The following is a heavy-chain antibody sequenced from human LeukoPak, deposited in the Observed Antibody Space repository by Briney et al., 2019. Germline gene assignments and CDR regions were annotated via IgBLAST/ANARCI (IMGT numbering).Heavy chain of an antibody. CDR2: INPNSGGT. D-gene: IGHD2-15*01. CDR3: VHLGYCSGGSCRNWFDP. CDR1: GYTFTGYY. Sequence: GASVKVSCKASGYTFTGYYMHWVRQAPGQGLEWMGWINPNSGGTNYAQKFQGRVTITADKSTSTAYMELSSLRSEDTAVYYCVHLGYCSGGSCRNWFDPWGQGTLVTVSS. V-gene: IGHV1-2*02. J-gene: IGHJ5*02.